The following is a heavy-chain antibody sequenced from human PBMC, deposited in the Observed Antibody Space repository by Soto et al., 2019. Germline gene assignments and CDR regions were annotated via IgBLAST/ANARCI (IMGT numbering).Heavy chain of an antibody. V-gene: IGHV3-23*01. J-gene: IGHJ4*02. D-gene: IGHD1-1*01. CDR2: ISGSGGST. Sequence: GGSLRLSCAASGFTFSSYAMSWVRQAPGKGLEWVSAISGSGGSTYYADSVKGRFTISRDNSKNTLYLQMNSLRAEDTAVYYCASQIGELERRHYWGQGTLVTVSS. CDR1: GFTFSSYA. CDR3: ASQIGELERRHY.